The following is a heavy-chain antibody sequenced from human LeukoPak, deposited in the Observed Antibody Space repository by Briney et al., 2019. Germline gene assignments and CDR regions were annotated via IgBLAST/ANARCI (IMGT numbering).Heavy chain of an antibody. J-gene: IGHJ6*03. D-gene: IGHD5-18*01. CDR3: ARVRGSTAMVGNSYYYMDV. CDR1: GYSINNGFY. Sequence: SETLSLTCSVSGYSINNGFYWGWIRQPPGKGLEWIGNIYHIGGTYYNPSLKSRITMSIDTSKNQFFLRLTSVTAADTAVYYCARVRGSTAMVGNSYYYMDVWGKGTTVTVSS. V-gene: IGHV4-38-2*02. CDR2: IYHIGGT.